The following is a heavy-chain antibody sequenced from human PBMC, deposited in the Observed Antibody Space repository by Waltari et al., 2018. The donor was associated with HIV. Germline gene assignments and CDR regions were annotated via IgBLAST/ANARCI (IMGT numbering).Heavy chain of an antibody. CDR1: GFTFSSYS. J-gene: IGHJ4*02. CDR3: ARDSNTMVRAFDY. CDR2: SSSSSSYI. Sequence: EVQLVESGGGLVKPGGSLRLSCAASGFTFSSYSMNWVRQAPGKGLECVSSSSSSSSYIYYADSVKGRFTISRDNAKNSLYLQMNSLRAEDTAVYYCARDSNTMVRAFDYWGQGTLVTVSS. V-gene: IGHV3-21*01. D-gene: IGHD3-10*01.